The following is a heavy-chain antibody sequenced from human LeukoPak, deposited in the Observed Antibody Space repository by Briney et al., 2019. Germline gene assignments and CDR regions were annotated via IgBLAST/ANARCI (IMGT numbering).Heavy chain of an antibody. Sequence: SETLSLTCAVYGGSFSGYYWSWIRQPPGKGLEWIGEINHSGSTNYNPSLKSRVTISVDTSKNQFSLKLSSVTAADTAVYYCARVSQVRGAIITVSYYYYGMDVWGQGTTVTVSS. CDR2: INHSGST. CDR3: ARVSQVRGAIITVSYYYYGMDV. V-gene: IGHV4-34*01. D-gene: IGHD3-10*01. J-gene: IGHJ6*02. CDR1: GGSFSGYY.